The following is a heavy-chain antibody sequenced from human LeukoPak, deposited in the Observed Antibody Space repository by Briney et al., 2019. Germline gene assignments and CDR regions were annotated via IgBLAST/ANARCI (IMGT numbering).Heavy chain of an antibody. V-gene: IGHV3-74*01. CDR1: GFTFSSYW. Sequence: PEGSLRLSCADSGFTFSSYWMHWVRQAPGKGLVWVSRINSDGSITTYADSVKGRFTISRDNAKNTLYLQMNSLRAEDTAVYYCAGGISATGGGWGQGTMGTVSS. CDR2: INSDGSIT. D-gene: IGHD6-13*01. J-gene: IGHJ3*01. CDR3: AGGISATGGG.